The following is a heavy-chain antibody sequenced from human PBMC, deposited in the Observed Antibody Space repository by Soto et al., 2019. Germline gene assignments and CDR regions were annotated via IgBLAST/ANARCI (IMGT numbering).Heavy chain of an antibody. V-gene: IGHV3-30-3*01. Sequence: QVQLVESGGGVVQPGRSLRLSCAASGFTFSSYAMHWVRQAPGKGLEWVAVISYDGSNKYYADSVKGRFTISRDNSKNTLHLQMNSLRAEDTAVYYCARDNRATMVRGVIIDYWGQGTLVTVSS. CDR3: ARDNRATMVRGVIIDY. J-gene: IGHJ4*02. CDR1: GFTFSSYA. D-gene: IGHD3-10*01. CDR2: ISYDGSNK.